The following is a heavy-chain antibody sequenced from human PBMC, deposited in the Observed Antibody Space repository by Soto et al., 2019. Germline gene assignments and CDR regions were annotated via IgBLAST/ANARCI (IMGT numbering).Heavy chain of an antibody. J-gene: IGHJ3*02. CDR3: ARGSGYDISSAFDI. V-gene: IGHV1-18*01. D-gene: IGHD5-12*01. Sequence: ASVKVSCKASGYTFTSYGISWVRQAPGQGLEWMRWISAYNGNTNYAQKLQGRVTMTTDTSTSTAYMELRSLRSDDTAVYYCARGSGYDISSAFDIWGQGTMVTVSS. CDR2: ISAYNGNT. CDR1: GYTFTSYG.